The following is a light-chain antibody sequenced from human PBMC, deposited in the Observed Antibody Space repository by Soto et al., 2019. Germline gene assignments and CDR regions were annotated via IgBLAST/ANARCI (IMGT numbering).Light chain of an antibody. Sequence: SVLTQPASVSGSPGQSIAISCTGTSSDVGGYNYVSWYQQHPGKAPKLMIYEVINRPSGVSNRFSGSKSGDTASLTISGLQAEDEADYYCSSYTSSNTLVFGTGTKLTVL. CDR2: EVI. CDR3: SSYTSSNTLV. J-gene: IGLJ1*01. CDR1: SSDVGGYNY. V-gene: IGLV2-14*01.